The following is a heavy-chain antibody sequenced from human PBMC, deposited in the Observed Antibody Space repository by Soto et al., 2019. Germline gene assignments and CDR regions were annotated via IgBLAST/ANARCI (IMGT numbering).Heavy chain of an antibody. V-gene: IGHV1-24*01. CDR3: ARLRHPQYYFDY. CDR2: FDPEDGET. Sequence: ASVKVSCKVSGYTLTELSMHWVRQAPGKGLEWMGGFDPEDGETIYAQKFQGRVTMTEDTSTDTAYMELSSVTAADTAVYYCARLRHPQYYFDYWGQGTLVTVSS. D-gene: IGHD2-15*01. J-gene: IGHJ4*02. CDR1: GYTLTELS.